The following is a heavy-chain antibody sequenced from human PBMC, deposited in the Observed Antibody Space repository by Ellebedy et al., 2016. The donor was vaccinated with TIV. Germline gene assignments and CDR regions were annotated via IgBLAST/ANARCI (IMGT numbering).Heavy chain of an antibody. CDR2: MSIHYGNT. D-gene: IGHD3-22*01. J-gene: IGHJ4*02. V-gene: IGHV4-38-2*01. Sequence: ESLKISXAASGFTFSSYAMHWVRQAPGKGLEWIGSMSIHYGNTYYTSSLKSRVTVSVDRSKNHLSLKLNSVTAADTAVYYCASHMYYHDSGGYFSFDYWGQGILVTVSS. CDR3: ASHMYYHDSGGYFSFDY. CDR1: GFTFSSYA.